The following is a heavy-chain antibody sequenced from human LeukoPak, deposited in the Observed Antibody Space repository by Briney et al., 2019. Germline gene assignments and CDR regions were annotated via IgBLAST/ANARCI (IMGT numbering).Heavy chain of an antibody. Sequence: VASVKVSCKASGYIFSGYYMHWVRQAPGQGLEWMGWINPNSGGTNYAQKFQGRVTMTRDTSISTAYMELSRLRSDDTAVYYCARDRGWFDPWGQGTLVTVSS. CDR3: ARDRGWFDP. V-gene: IGHV1-2*02. CDR1: GYIFSGYY. J-gene: IGHJ5*02. CDR2: INPNSGGT.